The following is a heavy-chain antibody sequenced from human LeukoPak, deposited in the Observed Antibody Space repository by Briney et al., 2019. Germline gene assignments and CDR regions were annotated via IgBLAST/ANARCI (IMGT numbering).Heavy chain of an antibody. Sequence: GRSLRLSCAASGFTFSSYGMHWVRQAPGKGLEWVAVISYDGSNKYYADSVKGRFTISRDNSKNTLYLQMNSLRAEDTAVYYCARDRDYGGNIGAFDIWGQGTVVTVSS. CDR2: ISYDGSNK. D-gene: IGHD4-23*01. CDR1: GFTFSSYG. V-gene: IGHV3-30*03. J-gene: IGHJ3*02. CDR3: ARDRDYGGNIGAFDI.